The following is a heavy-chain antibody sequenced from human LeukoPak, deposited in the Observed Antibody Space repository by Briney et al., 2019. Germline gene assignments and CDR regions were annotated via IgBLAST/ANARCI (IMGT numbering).Heavy chain of an antibody. CDR1: GFTFSSYA. V-gene: IGHV3-23*01. Sequence: GGSLRLSCVASGFTFSSYAMSWVRQAPGKGLEWVSAIGGSGGSTFYADSVKGRFTISRDNSKNTLYLQMNSLRAEDTAIYYCATPPSGLGYCSGGSCYLVDSWGQGTLVTVSS. D-gene: IGHD2-15*01. J-gene: IGHJ4*02. CDR3: ATPPSGLGYCSGGSCYLVDS. CDR2: IGGSGGST.